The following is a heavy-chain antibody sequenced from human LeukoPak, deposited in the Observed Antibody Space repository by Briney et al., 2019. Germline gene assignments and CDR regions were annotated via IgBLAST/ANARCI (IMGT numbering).Heavy chain of an antibody. Sequence: SETLSLTCAVYGGSFSGYYWSWIRHPPGKGLEWIGEINHSGSTNYNPSLKSRVTISVDTSKNQFSLKLSSVTAADTAVYYCARVSGRFLEWLKPTNWFDPWGQGTLVTVSS. J-gene: IGHJ5*02. V-gene: IGHV4-34*01. CDR2: INHSGST. CDR3: ARVSGRFLEWLKPTNWFDP. D-gene: IGHD3-3*01. CDR1: GGSFSGYY.